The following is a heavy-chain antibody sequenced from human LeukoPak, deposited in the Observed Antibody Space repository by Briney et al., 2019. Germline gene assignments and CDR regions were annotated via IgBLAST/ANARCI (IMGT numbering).Heavy chain of an antibody. CDR3: ARAIWYGSGTTAFDY. V-gene: IGHV4-4*07. D-gene: IGHD3-10*01. Sequence: SETLSLTCTVSGGSISRNYWSWIRQPAGKGLEWIGRIYNSGSTNYNTNYNPSLSSRVTMSVDTSKNQFSLKLNSVTAADTAVYYCARAIWYGSGTTAFDYWGQGTLVTVSS. CDR1: GGSISRNY. J-gene: IGHJ4*02. CDR2: IYNSGST.